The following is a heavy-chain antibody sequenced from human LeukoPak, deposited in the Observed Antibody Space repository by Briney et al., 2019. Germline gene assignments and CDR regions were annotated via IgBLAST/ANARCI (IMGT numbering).Heavy chain of an antibody. V-gene: IGHV1-69*02. CDR1: GGTFSSYT. CDR3: ARGPITNDFWSGYYSDY. Sequence: ASVNVSCKASGGTFSSYTISWVRQAPGQGLEWMGRIIPILGIANYAQKFQGRVTITADKSTSTAYMELSSLRSEDTAVYYCARGPITNDFWSGYYSDYWGQGTLVTVSS. CDR2: IIPILGIA. D-gene: IGHD3-3*01. J-gene: IGHJ4*02.